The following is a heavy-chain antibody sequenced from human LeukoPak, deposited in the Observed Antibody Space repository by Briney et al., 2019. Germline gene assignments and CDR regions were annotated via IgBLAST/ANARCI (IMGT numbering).Heavy chain of an antibody. CDR3: ARGFCTSTSCYAGDYGMHV. CDR2: IWHSGAT. D-gene: IGHD2-2*01. V-gene: IGHV4-59*01. J-gene: IGHJ6*02. CDR1: GESFSGYY. Sequence: SETLSLTCAVYGESFSGYYWSWIRQPPGKGLEWIGYIWHSGATHYNPSLERRVTISMDMSKNQFSLKLDSVTAADTAVYYCARGFCTSTSCYAGDYGMHVWGQGTTVTVSS.